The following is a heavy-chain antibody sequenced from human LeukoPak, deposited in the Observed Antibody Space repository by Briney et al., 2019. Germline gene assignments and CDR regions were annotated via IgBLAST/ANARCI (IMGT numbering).Heavy chain of an antibody. Sequence: GGSQTLSCAASGFTVSSNYMSWVRQAPGKGLEWVSILYSGGSTYYGDSVKGRFTLSRDNSKNTLYLQMNSLRAEDTAVYYCARAEGRRSRGNWFDPWGQGTVVTVSS. D-gene: IGHD3-10*01. V-gene: IGHV3-66*01. CDR1: GFTVSSNY. CDR3: ARAEGRRSRGNWFDP. CDR2: LYSGGST. J-gene: IGHJ5*02.